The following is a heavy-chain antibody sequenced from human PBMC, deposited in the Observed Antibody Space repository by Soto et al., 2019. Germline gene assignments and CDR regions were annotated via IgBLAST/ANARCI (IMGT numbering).Heavy chain of an antibody. V-gene: IGHV6-1*01. Sequence: PSQTLSLTCAISWDSVSSSTAAWNWIRQSPSGGLEWLGRTYYRSEWYHDYALSVKSRIAISSDTSKNQFSLQLNSVTADDTAVYYSARHLTTLFDYWGQCILVTVYS. D-gene: IGHD3-3*01. J-gene: IGHJ4*02. CDR2: TYYRSEWYH. CDR3: ARHLTTLFDY. CDR1: WDSVSSSTAA.